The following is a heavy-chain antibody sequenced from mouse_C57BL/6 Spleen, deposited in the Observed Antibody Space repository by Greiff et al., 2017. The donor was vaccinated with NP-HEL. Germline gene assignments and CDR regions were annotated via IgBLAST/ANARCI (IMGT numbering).Heavy chain of an antibody. CDR2: INPYNGGT. Sequence: VQLQQSGPVLVKPGASVKMSCKASGYTFTDYYMNWVKQSHGKSLEWIGVINPYNGGTSYNQKFKGKATLTVDKSSSTAYMELNSLTSEDSAVYYCARGYGNYFFFDYWGQGTTLTVSS. CDR3: ARGYGNYFFFDY. D-gene: IGHD2-1*01. J-gene: IGHJ2*01. CDR1: GYTFTDYY. V-gene: IGHV1-19*01.